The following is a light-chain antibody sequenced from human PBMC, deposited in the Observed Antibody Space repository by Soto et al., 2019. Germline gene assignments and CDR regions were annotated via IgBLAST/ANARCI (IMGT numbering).Light chain of an antibody. J-gene: IGLJ1*01. CDR2: EVS. Sequence: QSALTQPASVSGSPGQSITISCTGTSSDVGGYKYVSWYQQHPGKAPKLMIYEVSRWPSGVSNRFSGSKSGNTASLTISGLQAEDEADYYCSSYTSRSTDVFGTGTKLTVL. CDR3: SSYTSRSTDV. CDR1: SSDVGGYKY. V-gene: IGLV2-14*01.